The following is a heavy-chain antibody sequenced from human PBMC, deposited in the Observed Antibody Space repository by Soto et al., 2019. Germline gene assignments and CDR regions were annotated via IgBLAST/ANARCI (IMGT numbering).Heavy chain of an antibody. CDR2: ISYDGSNK. CDR3: AKGGVGSTSNDFDI. Sequence: QVQLVESGGGVVQPGRSLRLSCAASGFTFRSYGMHWVRQAPAKGLEWVAVISYDGSNKYYADSVKSRFTISRDNSKNALYLQMNSLRAEDTAVYYCAKGGVGSTSNDFDIWGQGTMVTVSS. J-gene: IGHJ3*02. V-gene: IGHV3-30*18. CDR1: GFTFRSYG. D-gene: IGHD1-26*01.